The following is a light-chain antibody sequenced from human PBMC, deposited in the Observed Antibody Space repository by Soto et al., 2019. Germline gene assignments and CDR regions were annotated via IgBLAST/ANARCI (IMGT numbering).Light chain of an antibody. V-gene: IGLV1-40*01. CDR3: QSYDSSLNSFV. J-gene: IGLJ3*02. CDR2: ENN. CDR1: SSNIGAGHD. Sequence: QSALTQPPSVSGAPGQRVTISCAGSSSNIGAGHDVHWYHQIPGTAPRLLIFENNNRPSGVPDRFFVSKSGSSASLAITGLQTEDEADYYCQSYDSSLNSFVFGGGTKLTVL.